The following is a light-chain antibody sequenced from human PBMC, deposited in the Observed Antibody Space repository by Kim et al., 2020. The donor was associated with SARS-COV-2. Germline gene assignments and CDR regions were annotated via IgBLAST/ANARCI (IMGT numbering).Light chain of an antibody. J-gene: IGLJ3*02. Sequence: GQSITISCTGTSSDVGSYNLVSWYQQHPGKAPKLMIYEGSKRPSGVSKRFSGSKSGNTASLTISGLQAEDEADYYCCSYAGSSTWVFGGGTQLPVL. CDR3: CSYAGSSTWV. CDR1: SSDVGSYNL. CDR2: EGS. V-gene: IGLV2-23*01.